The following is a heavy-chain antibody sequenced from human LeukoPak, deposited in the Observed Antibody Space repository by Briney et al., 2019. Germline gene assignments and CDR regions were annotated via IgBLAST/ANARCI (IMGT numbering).Heavy chain of an antibody. D-gene: IGHD4-11*01. CDR1: GYTLTELS. CDR2: FDPEDGET. CDR3: ARAPAVTTSYPFDY. V-gene: IGHV1-24*01. Sequence: ASVKVSCKVSGYTLTELSMHWVRQAPGKGLEWMGGFDPEDGETIYAQKFQGRVTMTEDTSTDTAYMELSSLRSEDTAVYYCARAPAVTTSYPFDYWGQGTLVTVSS. J-gene: IGHJ4*02.